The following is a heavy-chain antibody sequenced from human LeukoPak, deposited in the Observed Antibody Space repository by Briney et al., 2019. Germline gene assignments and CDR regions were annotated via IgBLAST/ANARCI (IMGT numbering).Heavy chain of an antibody. D-gene: IGHD3-9*01. CDR3: ARSPTYYDILTGYYPAYYFDY. CDR2: INSDGSST. CDR1: GFTFSSYW. Sequence: GGSLRLSCAASGFTFSSYWMHWVRQAPGKGLVWVSRINSDGSSTIYSDSVKGRFTSSRDNAKNTLYLQMNSLRAEDTAVYYCARSPTYYDILTGYYPAYYFDYWGQGTLVTVSS. J-gene: IGHJ4*02. V-gene: IGHV3-74*01.